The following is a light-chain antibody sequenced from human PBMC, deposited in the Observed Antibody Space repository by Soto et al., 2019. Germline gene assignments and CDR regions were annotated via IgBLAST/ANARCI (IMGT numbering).Light chain of an antibody. CDR3: QQYNSMLS. Sequence: DLQMTQSPSSLSVSEGDRVTITCQSSHDVSRNLNWFQQKPGEAPQLLIYDASNLERGVPSRFRGSGSGTHFTLTISSLQPEDVATYNCQQYNSMLSFGGGTEVEIK. J-gene: IGKJ4*01. V-gene: IGKV1-33*01. CDR2: DAS. CDR1: HDVSRN.